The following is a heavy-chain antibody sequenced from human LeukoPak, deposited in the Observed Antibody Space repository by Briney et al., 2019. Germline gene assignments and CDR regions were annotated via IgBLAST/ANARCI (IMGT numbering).Heavy chain of an antibody. CDR2: IHHSGST. V-gene: IGHV4-38-2*02. CDR1: GYSISSGYY. CDR3: ARGGYCSSTSCPIGWFDP. Sequence: SETLSLTCTVSGYSISSGYYWGWIRQPPGKGLEWIGSIHHSGSTYYNPSLKSRVTISVDTSKNQFSLKLSSVTAADTAVYYCARGGYCSSTSCPIGWFDPWGQGTLVTVSS. D-gene: IGHD2-2*01. J-gene: IGHJ5*02.